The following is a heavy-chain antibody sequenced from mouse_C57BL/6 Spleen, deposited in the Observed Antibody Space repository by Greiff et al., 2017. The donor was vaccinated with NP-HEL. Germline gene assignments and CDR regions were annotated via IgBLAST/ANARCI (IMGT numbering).Heavy chain of an antibody. D-gene: IGHD2-14*01. CDR2: INPNNGGT. J-gene: IGHJ1*03. CDR3: ARRADREAYFDV. Sequence: EVQLQQSGPELVKPGASVKISCKASGYTFTDYYMNWVKQSHGKSLEWIGDINPNNGGTSYNQKFKGKATLTVDMSSSTAYMELRSLTSEDSAVYYCARRADREAYFDVWGTGTTVTVSS. CDR1: GYTFTDYY. V-gene: IGHV1-26*01.